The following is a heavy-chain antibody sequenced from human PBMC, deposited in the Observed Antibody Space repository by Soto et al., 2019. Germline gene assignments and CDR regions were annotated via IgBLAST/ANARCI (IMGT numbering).Heavy chain of an antibody. V-gene: IGHV3-23*01. CDR1: GFTLTRSA. D-gene: IGHD2-21*02. J-gene: IGHJ4*02. CDR2: ISGSGGST. Sequence: GGSLRLSCAGSGFTLTRSAVSWVRQAPGKGLEWVSAISGSGGSTYYADSVKGRFTISRDNSKNTLYLQMNSLRAEDTAVYYCAKVGGDPFDYWGQGTLVTVSS. CDR3: AKVGGDPFDY.